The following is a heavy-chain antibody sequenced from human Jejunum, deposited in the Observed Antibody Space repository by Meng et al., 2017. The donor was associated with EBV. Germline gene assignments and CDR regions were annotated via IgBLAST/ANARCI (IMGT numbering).Heavy chain of an antibody. CDR3: ARIRYGTGTDWFDP. CDR1: GERLTKYL. D-gene: IGHD3-10*01. J-gene: IGHJ5*02. Sequence: ERNKAGDSVGVVWKDSGERLTKYLIHLMRQALGQGIEWMGRMNCTNGDTEYAQKFQDRVTMSRDTSITTAYMYLPGLTTNDTAFYYCARIRYGTGTDWFDPWGQGTLVTVSS. V-gene: IGHV1-2*06. CDR2: MNCTNGDT.